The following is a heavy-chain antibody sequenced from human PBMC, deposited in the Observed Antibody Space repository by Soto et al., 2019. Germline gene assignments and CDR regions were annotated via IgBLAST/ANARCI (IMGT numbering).Heavy chain of an antibody. CDR3: ARQGTGAHSNCGMDV. CDR2: IYPGDSDT. Sequence: SLKISCKGSGYSFTSYWIGWVRQMPGKGLEWMGIIYPGDSDTRYSPSFQGQVTISADKSISTAYLQWSSLKASDTAMYYCARQGTGAHSNCGMDVWGQGTTLTLSS. CDR1: GYSFTSYW. D-gene: IGHD1-1*01. J-gene: IGHJ6*02. V-gene: IGHV5-51*01.